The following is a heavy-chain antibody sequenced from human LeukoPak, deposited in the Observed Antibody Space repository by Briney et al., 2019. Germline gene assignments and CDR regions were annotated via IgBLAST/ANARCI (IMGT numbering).Heavy chain of an antibody. D-gene: IGHD3-9*01. J-gene: IGHJ3*02. CDR3: ARVDPSSIDYDILTGYIGAFDI. Sequence: SETLSLTCTVSGGSISSYYWSWIRQPAGKGLEWIGRIYTSGSTNYNPSLKSRVTISVDTSKNQFSLKLSSVTAADTAVYYCARVDPSSIDYDILTGYIGAFDIWGQGTMVTVSS. CDR2: IYTSGST. V-gene: IGHV4-4*07. CDR1: GGSISSYY.